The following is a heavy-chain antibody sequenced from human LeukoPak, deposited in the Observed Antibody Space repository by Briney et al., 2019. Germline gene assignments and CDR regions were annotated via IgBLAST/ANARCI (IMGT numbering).Heavy chain of an antibody. V-gene: IGHV4-61*01. CDR3: ASSEVVVPAAILGPFDY. CDR2: IYYSGST. D-gene: IGHD2-2*02. J-gene: IGHJ4*02. Sequence: SETLSLTCTVSGGSVSRGSYYWSWIRQPAGKGLEWIGYIYYSGSTNYNPSLKSRVTISVDTSKNQFSLKLSSVTAADTAVYYCASSEVVVPAAILGPFDYWGQGTLVTVSS. CDR1: GGSVSRGSYY.